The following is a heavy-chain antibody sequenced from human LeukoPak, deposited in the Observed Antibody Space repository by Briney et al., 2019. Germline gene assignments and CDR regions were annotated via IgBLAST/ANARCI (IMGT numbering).Heavy chain of an antibody. CDR2: IYTSGST. D-gene: IGHD1-26*01. J-gene: IGHJ6*03. CDR3: AREQELPGNYYSFYYMDV. CDR1: GGSFSGYY. V-gene: IGHV4-4*07. Sequence: SETLSLTCAVYGGSFSGYYWSWIRQPAGKGLEWIGRIYTSGSTHYTPSLKSRVTISVDTSKNQFSLKLSSVTAADTAVYYCAREQELPGNYYSFYYMDVWGKGTTVTISS.